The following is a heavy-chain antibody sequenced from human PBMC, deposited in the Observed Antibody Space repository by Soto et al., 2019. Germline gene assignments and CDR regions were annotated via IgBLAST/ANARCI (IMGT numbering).Heavy chain of an antibody. V-gene: IGHV4-31*03. J-gene: IGHJ5*02. D-gene: IGHD2-21*01. Sequence: TLSLTCRVSGAALNSENYYWSWIRQVPGKGLEWIGHIYVTGAVDYNPSLRDRITISQDTSERQFSLNLRLVTAADTAVYYCARLRIATNNYKWFDPWGQGTLVTVS. CDR2: IYVTGAV. CDR3: ARLRIATNNYKWFDP. CDR1: GAALNSENYY.